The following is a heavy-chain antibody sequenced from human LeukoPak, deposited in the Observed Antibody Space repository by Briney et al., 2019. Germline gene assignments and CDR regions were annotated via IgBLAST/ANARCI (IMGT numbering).Heavy chain of an antibody. Sequence: GGSLRLSCAASGFTFSSYGMSWVRQAPGKGLEWVSGISGSGGSTYYADSVKGRFTISRDNSKNTLYLQMNSLRAEDTAVYYCVRGRGNYYYFDYWGQGTLVTVSS. CDR1: GFTFSSYG. V-gene: IGHV3-23*01. CDR2: ISGSGGST. D-gene: IGHD1-7*01. CDR3: VRGRGNYYYFDY. J-gene: IGHJ4*02.